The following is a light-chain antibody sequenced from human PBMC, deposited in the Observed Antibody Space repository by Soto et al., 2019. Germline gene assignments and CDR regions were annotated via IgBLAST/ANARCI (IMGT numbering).Light chain of an antibody. Sequence: EIVLTQSPGTLSLSPGEGATLSCRASQTVNSRYLAWYQQKPGQAPRLLIYGAASRATGIPDRFSGSGSGTDFTLTISRLEPEDFAVYYCQSHGTSPMYTFGQGTKLEIK. CDR1: QTVNSRY. CDR3: QSHGTSPMYT. V-gene: IGKV3-20*01. CDR2: GAA. J-gene: IGKJ2*01.